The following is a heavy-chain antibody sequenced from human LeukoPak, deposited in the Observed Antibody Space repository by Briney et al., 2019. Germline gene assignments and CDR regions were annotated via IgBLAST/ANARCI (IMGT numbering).Heavy chain of an antibody. V-gene: IGHV3-15*01. CDR2: IKSKTDGETT. CDR3: TTVNSGFGELPDY. D-gene: IGHD3-10*01. CDR1: GFTFSNAW. J-gene: IGHJ4*02. Sequence: GGSLRLSCAASGFTFSNAWMIWVRQAPGKGLEWVGRIKSKTDGETTDYAAPVKGRFTISREDSKNTLYLQMNSLKTEDTAVYYCTTVNSGFGELPDYWGQGTLVTVSS.